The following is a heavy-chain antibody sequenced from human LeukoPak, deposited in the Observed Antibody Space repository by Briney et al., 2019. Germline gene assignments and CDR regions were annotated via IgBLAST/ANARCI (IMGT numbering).Heavy chain of an antibody. CDR2: ISYDGSNK. V-gene: IGHV3-30*04. CDR3: ARVAYGDYVSSYYMDV. Sequence: GRSLRLSCAASGFTFSSYAMHWVRQAPGKGLEWVAVISYDGSNKYYADSVKGRFTISRDNSKNTLYLQMNSLRAEDTAVYYCARVAYGDYVSSYYMDVWGKGTTVTVSS. D-gene: IGHD4-17*01. CDR1: GFTFSSYA. J-gene: IGHJ6*03.